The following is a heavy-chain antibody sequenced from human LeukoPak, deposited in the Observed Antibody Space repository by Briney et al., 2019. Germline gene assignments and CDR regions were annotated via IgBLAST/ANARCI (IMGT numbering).Heavy chain of an antibody. CDR1: GFTFSSYS. V-gene: IGHV3-48*02. CDR3: ARGDRSSWFNFDY. CDR2: INIISSEI. J-gene: IGHJ4*02. D-gene: IGHD6-13*01. Sequence: PGGSLRLSCAASGFTFSSYSMNWVRQAPGKGLEWVSYINIISSEIYYGNSVKGRFTISTDNAKNSVYLQMNSLRDEDTAVYYCARGDRSSWFNFDYWGQGTLVTVSS.